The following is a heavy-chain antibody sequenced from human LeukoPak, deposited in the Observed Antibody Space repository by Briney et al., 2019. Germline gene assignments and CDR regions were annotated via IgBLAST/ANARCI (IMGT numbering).Heavy chain of an antibody. V-gene: IGHV4-38-2*02. CDR1: GYSISSGYY. CDR2: IYHSGST. D-gene: IGHD3-3*01. CDR3: ARVFGYDFWSGYSNIWFDP. Sequence: SETLSLTCTVSGYSISSGYYWGWIRQPPGKGLEWIGSIYHSGSTYYNPSLKSRVTISVDTSKNQFSLKLSSVTAADTAVYYCARVFGYDFWSGYSNIWFDPWGQGTLVTVSS. J-gene: IGHJ5*02.